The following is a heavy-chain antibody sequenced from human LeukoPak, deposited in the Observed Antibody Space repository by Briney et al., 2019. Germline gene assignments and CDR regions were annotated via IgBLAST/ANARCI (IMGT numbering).Heavy chain of an antibody. CDR1: GGSISRYY. Sequence: PSETLSLTCSVSGGSISRYYWSWIRQPPGKGLEWIGEINHSGSTNYNPSLKSRVTISVDTSKNQFSLKLSSVTAADTAVYYCARRIAAAGSHFDYWGQGTLVTVSS. CDR2: INHSGST. V-gene: IGHV4-34*01. D-gene: IGHD6-13*01. CDR3: ARRIAAAGSHFDY. J-gene: IGHJ4*02.